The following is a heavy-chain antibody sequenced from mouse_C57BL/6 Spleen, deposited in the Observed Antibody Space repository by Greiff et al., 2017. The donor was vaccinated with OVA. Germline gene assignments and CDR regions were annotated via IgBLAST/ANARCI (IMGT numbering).Heavy chain of an antibody. V-gene: IGHV1-52*01. D-gene: IGHD6-2*01. Sequence: QVQLQQPGAELVRPGSSVKLSCKASGYTFTSYWMHWVKQRPIQGLEWIGNIDPSDSETHYNQKFKDKATLTVDKSSSTAYIQLSSLTSEDSAVYYCEREATSDTTNDFDYWGQGTTLTVSS. CDR2: IDPSDSET. CDR3: EREATSDTTNDFDY. J-gene: IGHJ2*01. CDR1: GYTFTSYW.